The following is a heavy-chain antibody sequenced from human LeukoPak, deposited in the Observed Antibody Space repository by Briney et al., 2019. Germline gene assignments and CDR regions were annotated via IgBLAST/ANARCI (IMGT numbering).Heavy chain of an antibody. V-gene: IGHV3-48*04. CDR1: GFTFSSYS. J-gene: IGHJ4*02. D-gene: IGHD3-22*01. CDR2: ISSSSSTI. CDR3: ARAPQSATFYYDSSGYFDY. Sequence: GGSLRLSCAASGFTFSSYSMNWVRQAPGKGLEWVSYISSSSSTIYYADSVKGRFTISRDNAKNSLYLQMNSLRAEDTAVYYCARAPQSATFYYDSSGYFDYWGQGTLVTVSS.